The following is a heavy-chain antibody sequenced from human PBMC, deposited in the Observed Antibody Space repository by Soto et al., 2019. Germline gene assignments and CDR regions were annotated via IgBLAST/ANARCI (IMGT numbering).Heavy chain of an antibody. Sequence: GGSLRLSCGGSGFTFSTYNLNWVRQAPGRGLEWVASISSSSRHIYYSESLKGRISISRDNAKNSVNLQINSLRGDDTAVYYCAANHYGGQLDLWGQGTLVTVSS. J-gene: IGHJ1*01. V-gene: IGHV3-21*06. CDR1: GFTFSTYN. D-gene: IGHD4-17*01. CDR3: AANHYGGQLDL. CDR2: ISSSSRHI.